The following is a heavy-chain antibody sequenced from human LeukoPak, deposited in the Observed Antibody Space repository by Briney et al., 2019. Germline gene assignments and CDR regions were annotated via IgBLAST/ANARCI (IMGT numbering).Heavy chain of an antibody. CDR3: AILSLGYQLLPRGIY. Sequence: SETLSLTCTVSGGSISSSSYYWGWIRQPPGKGLEWIGSIYYSGSTYYNPSLKSRVTISVDTSKNQFSLKLSSVTAAETAVYYCAILSLGYQLLPRGIYWGQGTLVTVSS. CDR2: IYYSGST. V-gene: IGHV4-39*01. CDR1: GGSISSSSYY. D-gene: IGHD2-2*01. J-gene: IGHJ4*02.